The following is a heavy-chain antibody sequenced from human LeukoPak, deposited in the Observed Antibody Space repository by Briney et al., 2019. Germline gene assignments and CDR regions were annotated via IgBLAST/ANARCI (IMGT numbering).Heavy chain of an antibody. CDR3: ARKGIAAAGDY. CDR2: INTNTGNP. J-gene: IGHJ4*02. V-gene: IGHV7-4-1*02. D-gene: IGHD6-13*01. Sequence: ASVKFSCKASGYTFTSYAMNWVRQAPGQGLEWMGCINTNTGNPTYAQGFTGRFVFSLDTSVGTAYLQISSLKAEDTAVHYCARKGIAAAGDYWGQGTLVTVSS. CDR1: GYTFTSYA.